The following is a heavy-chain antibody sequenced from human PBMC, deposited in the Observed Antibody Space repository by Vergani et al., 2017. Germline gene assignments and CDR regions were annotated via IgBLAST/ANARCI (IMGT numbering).Heavy chain of an antibody. CDR3: ARGMTTETTDLDGFDI. Sequence: LVESGGGLVQPGGSLRLSCAASSFSVSSHYMTWVRQASGKGLEWVSTINIGGRTSYADSVKGRLTLTRDDSKNTLHLQMNSLRPEDTAVYYCARGMTTETTDLDGFDIWGQGTMVSVSS. J-gene: IGHJ3*02. V-gene: IGHV3-66*02. CDR1: SFSVSSHY. CDR2: INIGGRT. D-gene: IGHD4-17*01.